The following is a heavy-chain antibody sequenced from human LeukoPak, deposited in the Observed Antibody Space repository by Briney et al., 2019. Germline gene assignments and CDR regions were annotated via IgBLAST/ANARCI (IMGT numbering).Heavy chain of an antibody. V-gene: IGHV3-48*03. J-gene: IGHJ4*02. CDR1: GFTSSSYE. CDR3: ARERYSSGWYGPFDY. CDR2: ISSSGSTI. D-gene: IGHD6-19*01. Sequence: GGSLRLSCAASGFTSSSYEMNWVRQAPGKGLEWVSYISSSGSTIYYADSVKGRFTISRDDAKNSLYLQMNSLRAEDTAVYYCARERYSSGWYGPFDYWGQGTLVTVSS.